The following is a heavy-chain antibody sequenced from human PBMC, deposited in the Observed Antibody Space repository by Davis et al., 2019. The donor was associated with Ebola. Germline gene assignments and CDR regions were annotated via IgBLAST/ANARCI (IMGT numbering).Heavy chain of an antibody. CDR1: GGSISSSNW. CDR3: ARGRRGYSGSYYHNWFDP. V-gene: IGHV4-4*02. Sequence: MPGGSLRLSCAVSGGSISSSNWWSWVRQPPGKGLEWIGEIYHSGSTNYNPSLKSRVTISVDTSKNQFSLKLSPVTAADTAVYYCARGRRGYSGSYYHNWFDPWGQGTLVTVSS. CDR2: IYHSGST. J-gene: IGHJ5*02. D-gene: IGHD1-26*01.